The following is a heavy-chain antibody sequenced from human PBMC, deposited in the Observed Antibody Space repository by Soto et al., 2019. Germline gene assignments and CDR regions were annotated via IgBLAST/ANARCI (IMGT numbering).Heavy chain of an antibody. J-gene: IGHJ5*02. CDR1: GYTFTNYG. CDR2: INGYNGYT. D-gene: IGHD4-17*01. Sequence: QVQLMQSGAEVKKPGASVKVSCKASGYTFTNYGISWVRQAPGQGLEWMGWINGYNGYTNYAQKFQGRVTMATDTSTSPAYMELRSLRSDDSAVYYCARDGDEEANFDPWGQGTLFTVSS. V-gene: IGHV1-18*01. CDR3: ARDGDEEANFDP.